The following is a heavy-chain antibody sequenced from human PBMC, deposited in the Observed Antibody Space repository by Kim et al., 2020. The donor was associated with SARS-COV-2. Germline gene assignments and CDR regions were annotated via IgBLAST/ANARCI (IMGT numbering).Heavy chain of an antibody. CDR1: GFTFSSYG. J-gene: IGHJ6*02. Sequence: GGSLRLSCAASGFTFSSYGIHWVRQAPGKGLEWVAFIWYDGSNKYYADSVKGRFTISRDNSKNTLYLQMNSLRAEDTAVYYCAGGLDYYGWGSYYSPPVYGMDVWGQGTTVTVSS. V-gene: IGHV3-30*02. D-gene: IGHD3-10*01. CDR3: AGGLDYYGWGSYYSPPVYGMDV. CDR2: IWYDGSNK.